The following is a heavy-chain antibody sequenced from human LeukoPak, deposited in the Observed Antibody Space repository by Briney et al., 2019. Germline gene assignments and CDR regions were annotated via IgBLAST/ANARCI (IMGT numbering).Heavy chain of an antibody. J-gene: IGHJ4*02. V-gene: IGHV1-69*04. CDR3: ARDQEYSGSPAHFDY. D-gene: IGHD1-26*01. CDR2: IIPIFGIA. CDR1: GGTFSSYA. Sequence: ASVKVSCKASGGTFSSYAISWVRQAPGQGLEWMGRIIPIFGIANYAQKFQGRVTITADKSTSTAYMELSSLRSEDTAVYYCARDQEYSGSPAHFDYWGQGTLVTVSS.